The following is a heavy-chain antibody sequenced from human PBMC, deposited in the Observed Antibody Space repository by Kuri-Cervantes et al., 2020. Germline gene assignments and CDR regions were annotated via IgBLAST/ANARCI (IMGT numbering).Heavy chain of an antibody. V-gene: IGHV1-69*13. J-gene: IGHJ6*02. D-gene: IGHD2-15*01. CDR1: GGTFSSYA. CDR3: ARVVVAATGLGLLRPYYYYYYGMDV. Sequence: SVKVSCKASGGTFSSYAISWVRQAPGQGLEWMGGIIPIFGTANYAQKFRGRVTITADESTSTAYMELSSLRSEDTAVYYCARVVVAATGLGLLRPYYYYYYGMDVWGQGTTVTVSS. CDR2: IIPIFGTA.